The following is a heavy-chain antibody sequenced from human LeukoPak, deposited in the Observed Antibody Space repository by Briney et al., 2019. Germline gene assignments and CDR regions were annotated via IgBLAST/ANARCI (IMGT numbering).Heavy chain of an antibody. CDR2: INPNSGGT. CDR1: GYTFTGYY. J-gene: IGHJ5*02. V-gene: IGHV1-2*02. CDR3: ATDYSSSSPVGFDP. Sequence: ASVKVSCKASGYTFTGYYMHWVRQAPGQGLEWMGWINPNSGGTNYAQKFQGRVTMTEDTSTDTAYMELSSLRSEDTAVYYCATDYSSSSPVGFDPWGQGTLVTVSS. D-gene: IGHD6-13*01.